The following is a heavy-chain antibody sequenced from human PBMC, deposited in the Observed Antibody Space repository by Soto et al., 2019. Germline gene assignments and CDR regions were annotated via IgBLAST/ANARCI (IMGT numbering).Heavy chain of an antibody. CDR3: ARLYGYCIRNSCHGHYAMDV. J-gene: IGHJ6*02. CDR2: IYHSGST. Sequence: TSETLSLTCAVSGGSISSGGYSCNWIRQPPGKGLEWIGYIYHSGSTYYNPSLNSRVTVSVDTSKNQFSLKVTSVTAADTAVYYCARLYGYCIRNSCHGHYAMDVWGQGTTVTVSS. CDR1: GGSISSGGYS. D-gene: IGHD2-2*01. V-gene: IGHV4-30-2*03.